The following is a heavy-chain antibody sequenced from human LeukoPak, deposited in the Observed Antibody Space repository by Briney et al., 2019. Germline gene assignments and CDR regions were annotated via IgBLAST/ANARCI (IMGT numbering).Heavy chain of an antibody. Sequence: PGGSLRLSCAASGFTFSNYWMHWVRQAPGKGLVWVSRIKTDGSTTNYADSVRGRFTISRDNAKNSVYLQMNSLGADDTAVYYCATYSILNAREFRYWGQGTLVTVTS. CDR1: GFTFSNYW. CDR3: ATYSILNAREFRY. J-gene: IGHJ1*01. V-gene: IGHV3-74*01. CDR2: IKTDGSTT. D-gene: IGHD4-11*01.